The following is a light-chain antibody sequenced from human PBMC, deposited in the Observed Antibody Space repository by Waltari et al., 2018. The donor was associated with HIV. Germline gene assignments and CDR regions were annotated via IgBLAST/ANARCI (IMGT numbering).Light chain of an antibody. J-gene: IGLJ1*01. CDR2: KAT. Sequence: QSVLTQPPSASGTPGQRVTISCSGSSSNIENDNVYWYQQLTGAAPRLLIYKATQRPSGVPDRFTGSKSGTSASLAISGLRSEDEADYYCVGWDSRLSGYVFGSGTKVTVL. CDR3: VGWDSRLSGYV. V-gene: IGLV1-47*01. CDR1: SSNIENDN.